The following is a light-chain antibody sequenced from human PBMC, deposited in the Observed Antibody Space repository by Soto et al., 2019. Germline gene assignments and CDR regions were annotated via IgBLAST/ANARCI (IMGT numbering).Light chain of an antibody. Sequence: QSALTQPPSPSGSPGQSVTISCTGTSSDVGAYNYVSWYQQHPGKAPKLMIYEVSKRPSGVPDRFSGSKSGNTASLTVSGLQAEDEADYYCISYAGSSIWVFGGGTKLTVL. CDR3: ISYAGSSIWV. V-gene: IGLV2-8*01. CDR1: SSDVGAYNY. CDR2: EVS. J-gene: IGLJ3*02.